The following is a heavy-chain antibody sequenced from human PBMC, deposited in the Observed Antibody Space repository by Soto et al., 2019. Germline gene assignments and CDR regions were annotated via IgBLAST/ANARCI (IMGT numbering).Heavy chain of an antibody. CDR2: INHSGST. CDR3: ARDCYGDYDYYYYMDV. Sequence: PSETLSLTCAVYGGSFSGYYWSWIRQPPGKGLEWIGEINHSGSTNYNPSLKSRVTISVDTSKNQFSLKLSSVTAADTAVYYCARDCYGDYDYYYYMDVWGKGTTDTVSS. V-gene: IGHV4-34*01. D-gene: IGHD4-17*01. CDR1: GGSFSGYY. J-gene: IGHJ6*03.